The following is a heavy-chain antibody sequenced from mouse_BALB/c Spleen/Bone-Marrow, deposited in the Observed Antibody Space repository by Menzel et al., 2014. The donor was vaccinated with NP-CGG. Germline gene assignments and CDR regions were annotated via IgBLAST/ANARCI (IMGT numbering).Heavy chain of an antibody. CDR2: INPSSGGT. CDR1: GYTFTSYY. J-gene: IGHJ3*01. Sequence: VKLVESGAELVKPGASVKLSCKASGYTFTSYYMYWVKQRPGQGLEWIGEINPSSGGTNFNEKVKSKATLTVDKSSSTAYMQLSSLTSEDSAVYYCTRSGRGFAYWGQGTLVTVSA. CDR3: TRSGRGFAY. V-gene: IGHV1S81*02.